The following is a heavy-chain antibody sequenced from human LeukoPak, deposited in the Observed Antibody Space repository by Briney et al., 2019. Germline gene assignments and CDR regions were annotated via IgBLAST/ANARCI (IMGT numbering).Heavy chain of an antibody. CDR1: GGSISSGDYY. D-gene: IGHD6-6*01. CDR2: IYYSGST. J-gene: IGHJ3*02. Sequence: SETLSLTCTVSGGSISSGDYYWSWIRQPPGKGLEWIGYIYYSGSTYYNPSLKSRVTISVDTSKNQFSLKLSSVTAADTAVYYCARRGSPWAFDIWGQGTMVTVSS. CDR3: ARRGSPWAFDI. V-gene: IGHV4-30-4*08.